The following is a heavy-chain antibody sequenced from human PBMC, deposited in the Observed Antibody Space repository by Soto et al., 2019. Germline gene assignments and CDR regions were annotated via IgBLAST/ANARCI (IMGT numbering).Heavy chain of an antibody. CDR3: ARDSYDSSGGGVNDTLDI. V-gene: IGHV4-30-2*01. CDR2: IYYSGIT. D-gene: IGHD3-22*01. Sequence: QLQLQESGSGLVKPSQTLSLTCAVSGGSISSGDYSWNWIRQPPGKGLEWIGNIYYSGITHYNPSHYSPVTISVDRTTNQFFLNLNSVTAADTAVYYCARDSYDSSGGGVNDTLDIWGQGTMVTVSS. CDR1: GGSISSGDYS. J-gene: IGHJ3*02.